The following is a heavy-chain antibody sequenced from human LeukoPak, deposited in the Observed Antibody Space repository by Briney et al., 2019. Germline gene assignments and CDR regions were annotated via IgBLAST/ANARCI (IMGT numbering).Heavy chain of an antibody. Sequence: PGGSLRLSCAASGFTFSSYSMNWVRQAPGKGLEWVSSISSSSSYIYYADSVKGRFTISRDNAKNSLYLQMNSPRSEDTAVYYCAREGSSSGPSWGQGTLVTVSS. D-gene: IGHD6-19*01. CDR2: ISSSSSYI. CDR3: AREGSSSGPS. J-gene: IGHJ4*02. V-gene: IGHV3-21*04. CDR1: GFTFSSYS.